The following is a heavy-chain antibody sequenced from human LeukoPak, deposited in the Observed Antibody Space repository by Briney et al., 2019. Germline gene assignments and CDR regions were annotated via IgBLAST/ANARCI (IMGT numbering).Heavy chain of an antibody. D-gene: IGHD5-12*01. CDR1: GFTFSSYS. V-gene: IGHV3-21*01. CDR2: ISSSSSYI. CDR3: ARGKDIVATSDY. Sequence: GGSLRLSCAASGFTFSSYSMNWFRQAPGKGLEWVSSISSSSSYIYYADSVKGRFTISRDNAKNSLYLQMNSLRAEDTAVYYCARGKDIVATSDYWGQGTLVTVSS. J-gene: IGHJ4*02.